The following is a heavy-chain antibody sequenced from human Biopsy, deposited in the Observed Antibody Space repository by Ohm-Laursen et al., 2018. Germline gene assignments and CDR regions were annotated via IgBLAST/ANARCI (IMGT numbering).Heavy chain of an antibody. Sequence: GTLSLTCAVSGGSFSGYYWSWIRQTPGKGLKWIGEVSHSGSTNYNPSLKSRVTISVDTSKNQFSLNLSSVTAADTAVYYCARLTGDYIWGNWRINHDPFDIWDQGTSVTVSS. CDR1: GGSFSGYY. V-gene: IGHV4-34*01. J-gene: IGHJ3*02. CDR2: VSHSGST. CDR3: ARLTGDYIWGNWRINHDPFDI. D-gene: IGHD3-16*01.